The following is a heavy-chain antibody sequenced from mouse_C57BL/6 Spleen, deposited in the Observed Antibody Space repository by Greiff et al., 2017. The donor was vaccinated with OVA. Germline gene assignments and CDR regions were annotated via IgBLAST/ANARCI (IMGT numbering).Heavy chain of an antibody. Sequence: QVQLQPPWAELVMPGASVKLSCKASGYTFTSYWMHWVKQRPGQGLEWIGEIDPSDSYTNYNQKFKGKSTLTVDKSSSPAYMQLSSLTSEDSAVYYCARFYYYGSSLYYFDYWGQGTTLTVSS. J-gene: IGHJ2*01. D-gene: IGHD1-1*01. CDR1: GYTFTSYW. CDR2: IDPSDSYT. V-gene: IGHV1-69*01. CDR3: ARFYYYGSSLYYFDY.